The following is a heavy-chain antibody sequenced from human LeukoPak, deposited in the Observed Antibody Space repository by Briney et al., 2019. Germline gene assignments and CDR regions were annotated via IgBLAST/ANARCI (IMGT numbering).Heavy chain of an antibody. CDR1: AFTFSSYW. Sequence: GGSLRLSCTASAFTFSSYWMTWVPQAPGKGLEWVANINRDESEKYCVDSVKGRFTISRDNAKNSLYLQMNNLRAEDTAVYYCARDYGGSSPFDYWGQGTLVTVSS. V-gene: IGHV3-7*01. CDR2: INRDESEK. CDR3: ARDYGGSSPFDY. J-gene: IGHJ4*02. D-gene: IGHD4-23*01.